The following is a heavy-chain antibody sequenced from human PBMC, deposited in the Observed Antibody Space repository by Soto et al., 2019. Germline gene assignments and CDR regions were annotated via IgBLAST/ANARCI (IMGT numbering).Heavy chain of an antibody. CDR1: GCTFSSYA. Sequence: ASVKVSCKASGCTFSSYAISWVRQAPGQGLEWMGGINPNSGGTNYAQKFQGRVTMTRGTSISTAYMELSRLRSDDTAVYYCARTSDPDWRSTSCFGLRRSGFDPWGQGTLVTVSS. J-gene: IGHJ5*02. D-gene: IGHD2-2*01. CDR2: INPNSGGT. CDR3: ARTSDPDWRSTSCFGLRRSGFDP. V-gene: IGHV1-2*02.